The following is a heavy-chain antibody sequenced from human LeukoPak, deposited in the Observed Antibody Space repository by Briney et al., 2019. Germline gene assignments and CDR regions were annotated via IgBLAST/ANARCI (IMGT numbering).Heavy chain of an antibody. V-gene: IGHV1-2*06. J-gene: IGHJ4*02. CDR2: INPNSGGT. Sequence: VASVKVSCKASGYTFTGYYMHWVRQAPGQGLEWMGRINPNSGGTNYAQKFQGRFTMTRDTSISTAYMELSRLRSTDTAMCYCASDRPSLRISMIVPDYWGQGNLVTVSS. CDR1: GYTFTGYY. D-gene: IGHD3-22*01. CDR3: ASDRPSLRISMIVPDY.